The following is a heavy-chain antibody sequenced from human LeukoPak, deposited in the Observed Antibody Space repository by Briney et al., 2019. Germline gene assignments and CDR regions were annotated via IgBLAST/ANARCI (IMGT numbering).Heavy chain of an antibody. D-gene: IGHD3-10*01. CDR1: GGSISSGSYY. CDR2: IYTSGST. J-gene: IGHJ4*02. V-gene: IGHV4-61*02. Sequence: SETLSLTCTVSGGSISSGSYYWSWIRQPAGKGLEWIGRIYTSGSTNYNPSLKSRVTISVDTSKDQFSLKLSSVTAADTAVYYCAGNYYGSGSYYSEDRYWGQGTLVTVSS. CDR3: AGNYYGSGSYYSEDRY.